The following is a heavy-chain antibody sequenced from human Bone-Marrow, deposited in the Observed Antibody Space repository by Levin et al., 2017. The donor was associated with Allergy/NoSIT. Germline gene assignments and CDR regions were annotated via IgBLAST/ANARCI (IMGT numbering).Heavy chain of an antibody. V-gene: IGHV3-30*18. CDR3: AKDQGGNPDTAMDN. Sequence: GGSLRLSCAASGFTFSSYGMHWVRQAPGKGLEWVAVISYDGSNKYYADSVKGRFTISRDNSKNTLYLQMNSLRAEDTAVYYCAKDQGGNPDTAMDNWGQGTLVTVSS. CDR2: ISYDGSNK. J-gene: IGHJ4*02. CDR1: GFTFSSYG. D-gene: IGHD5-18*01.